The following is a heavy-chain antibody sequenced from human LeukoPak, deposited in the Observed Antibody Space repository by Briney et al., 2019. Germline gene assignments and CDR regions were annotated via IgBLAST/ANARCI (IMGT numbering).Heavy chain of an antibody. J-gene: IGHJ4*02. D-gene: IGHD6-6*01. Sequence: SETLSVTCAVFGGSFGDYSWTWVRQPPGKGLEWIGEINHSGNTNYSPSLKTRVTISIDTSKNQFSLNLNSVAAADTAVYYCARGGSSVDYWGQGTLVTVSS. CDR1: GGSFGDYS. CDR3: ARGGSSVDY. V-gene: IGHV4-34*01. CDR2: INHSGNT.